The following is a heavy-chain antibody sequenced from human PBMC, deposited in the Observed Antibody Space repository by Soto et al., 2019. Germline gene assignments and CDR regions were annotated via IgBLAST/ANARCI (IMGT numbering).Heavy chain of an antibody. CDR3: ARDPSPSYYDFWSGYPAYYYYMDV. D-gene: IGHD3-3*01. J-gene: IGHJ6*03. CDR2: IGESGTPI. CDR1: GFTFSSYA. V-gene: IGHV3-48*01. Sequence: GGSLRLSCAASGFTFSSYAMKWVRQAPGKGLEWVSLIGESGTPIYYADSVKGRFTISRDNAKNTLFLQMNSLRAEDTAVYYCARDPSPSYYDFWSGYPAYYYYMDVWGKGTTVTVSS.